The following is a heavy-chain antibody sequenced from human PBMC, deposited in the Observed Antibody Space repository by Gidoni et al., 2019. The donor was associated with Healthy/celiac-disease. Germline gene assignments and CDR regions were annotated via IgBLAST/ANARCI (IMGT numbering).Heavy chain of an antibody. CDR1: GGSFSGYY. D-gene: IGHD3-10*01. CDR2: INHSGST. CDR3: ARGPNQVRGVITQRFDY. Sequence: QVQLQQWGAGLLKPSETLSLTCAVYGGSFSGYYWSWIRQPPGKGLEWIGEINHSGSTNYNPSLKRRVTISVYTSKNQFSLKLSSVTAADTAVYYCARGPNQVRGVITQRFDYWGQGTLVTVSS. J-gene: IGHJ4*02. V-gene: IGHV4-34*01.